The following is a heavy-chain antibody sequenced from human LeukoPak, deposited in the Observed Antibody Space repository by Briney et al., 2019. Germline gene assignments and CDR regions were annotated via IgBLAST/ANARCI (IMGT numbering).Heavy chain of an antibody. CDR3: AKDWYRVVPAASQQPDY. CDR2: ISGDGGST. D-gene: IGHD2-2*01. J-gene: IGHJ4*02. CDR1: GFTFDDYA. Sequence: GGSLRLSCAASGFTFDDYAMHWVRQAPGKGLEWVSLISGDGGSTYYADSVKGRFTISRDNSKNSLYLQMDSLRTEDTALYYCAKDWYRVVPAASQQPDYWGQGTLVTVSS. V-gene: IGHV3-43*02.